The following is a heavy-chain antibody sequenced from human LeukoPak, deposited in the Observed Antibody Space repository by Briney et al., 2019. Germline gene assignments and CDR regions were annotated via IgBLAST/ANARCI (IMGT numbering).Heavy chain of an antibody. CDR3: ARERSDFWSDPVGAFDI. D-gene: IGHD3-3*01. J-gene: IGHJ3*02. V-gene: IGHV4-59*01. CDR1: GGSISSYY. Sequence: SETLSLTCTVSGGSISSYYWSWIRQPPGKGLEWIGYIYYSGSTNYNPFLKSRVTISVDTSKNQFSLKLSSVTAADTAVYYCARERSDFWSDPVGAFDIWGQGTMVTVSS. CDR2: IYYSGST.